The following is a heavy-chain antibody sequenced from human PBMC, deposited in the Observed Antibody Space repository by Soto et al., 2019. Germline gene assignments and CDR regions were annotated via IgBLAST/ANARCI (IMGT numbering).Heavy chain of an antibody. D-gene: IGHD3-9*01. V-gene: IGHV3-23*01. CDR2: ISGSGGST. Sequence: GGSLRLSCAASGFTFSSYAMSWVRQAPGKGLEWVSAISGSGGSTYYAESVKGRFTISRDNSKNTLHLQMNSLRAEDKAVYYCAKLRYQGTVDYWGQGTLVTVSS. CDR1: GFTFSSYA. CDR3: AKLRYQGTVDY. J-gene: IGHJ4*02.